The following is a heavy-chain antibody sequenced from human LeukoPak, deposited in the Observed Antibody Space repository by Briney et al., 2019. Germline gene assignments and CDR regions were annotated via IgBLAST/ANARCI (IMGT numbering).Heavy chain of an antibody. V-gene: IGHV4-59*01. Sequence: PSETLSLTCTVSGGSISSYYWSWIRQPPGKGLEWIGYIYYSGSTNYNPSLKSRVTISIDTSKNQFSLRLRSVTAADTAVYYCARVTGYMVEDYFDSWGQGTLVTVSS. CDR1: GGSISSYY. D-gene: IGHD6-13*01. CDR2: IYYSGST. J-gene: IGHJ4*02. CDR3: ARVTGYMVEDYFDS.